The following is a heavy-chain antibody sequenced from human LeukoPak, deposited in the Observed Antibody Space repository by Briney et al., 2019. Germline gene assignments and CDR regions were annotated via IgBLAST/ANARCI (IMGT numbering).Heavy chain of an antibody. CDR2: IIPIFGTA. V-gene: IGHV1-69*01. D-gene: IGHD5-12*01. CDR3: ARGGYSGYVWYFDL. J-gene: IGHJ2*01. CDR1: GGTCSSYA. Sequence: GSSVKGSCKASGGTCSSYAISWVRQAPGQGLEWMGGIIPIFGTANYAQKFQGRVTITADESTSTAYMELSSLRSEDTAVYYCARGGYSGYVWYFDLWGRGTLVTVSS.